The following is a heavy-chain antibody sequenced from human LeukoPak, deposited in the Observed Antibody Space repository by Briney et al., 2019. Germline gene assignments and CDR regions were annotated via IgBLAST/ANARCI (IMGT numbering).Heavy chain of an antibody. V-gene: IGHV4-4*09. CDR2: IQDTGIT. J-gene: IGHJ1*01. CDR1: GDSVSSGY. D-gene: IGHD2-15*01. Sequence: SETLSLTCNVSGDSVSSGYWSWIRQSPGKGLEWIGFIQDTGITDYNPSLKSRLLISLDTSKDQFSLNLRSLTAADTAVYYCAGRGHRYSRDWGQGILVTISS. CDR3: AGRGHRYSRD.